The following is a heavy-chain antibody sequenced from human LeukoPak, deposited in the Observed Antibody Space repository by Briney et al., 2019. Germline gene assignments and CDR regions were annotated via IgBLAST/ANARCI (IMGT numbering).Heavy chain of an antibody. CDR2: IYPNSGGT. CDR3: ASPYGDRHPYYYYYYMDV. CDR1: AYTFTGYY. D-gene: IGHD4-17*01. V-gene: IGHV1-2*02. Sequence: EASVKVSCKASAYTFTGYYMHWVRQAPGQGLEWMGWIYPNSGGTNYAQKFQGRVTMTRDTSISTAYMELSRLRSDDTAVYYCASPYGDRHPYYYYYYMDVWGKGTTVTVSS. J-gene: IGHJ6*03.